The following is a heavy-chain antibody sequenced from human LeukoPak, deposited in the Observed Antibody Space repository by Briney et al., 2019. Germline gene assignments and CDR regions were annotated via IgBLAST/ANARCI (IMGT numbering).Heavy chain of an antibody. D-gene: IGHD3-10*01. J-gene: IGHJ3*02. CDR1: GYTFTNYA. Sequence: GASVKVSCKASGYTFTNYAMHWVRQAPGQRLEWMGWINAGNGNTKYSQRFQGRVTITRDTSASTAYMELSSLTSEDTAVYYCARTDGQYGSGSYFGGDVFDIWGQGTMVTVSS. V-gene: IGHV1-3*01. CDR2: INAGNGNT. CDR3: ARTDGQYGSGSYFGGDVFDI.